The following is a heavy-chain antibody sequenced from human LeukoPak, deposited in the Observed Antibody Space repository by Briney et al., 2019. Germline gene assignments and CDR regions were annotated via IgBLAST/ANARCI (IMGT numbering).Heavy chain of an antibody. J-gene: IGHJ5*02. CDR1: GGSISNYY. Sequence: SETLSLTCTVSGGSISNYYWSWIRQPPGKGLEWIGYTYYSGSTNYNPSLKSRVTISVDTSKNQFSLKLSSVTAADTAVYYCATHTAEKYNWCDRWGQGPLVTVSS. V-gene: IGHV4-59*08. CDR2: TYYSGST. CDR3: ATHTAEKYNWCDR. D-gene: IGHD5-24*01.